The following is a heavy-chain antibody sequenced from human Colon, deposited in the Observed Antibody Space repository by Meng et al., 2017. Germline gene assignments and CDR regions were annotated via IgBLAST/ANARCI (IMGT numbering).Heavy chain of an antibody. CDR1: GGSISSGSYY. D-gene: IGHD6-19*01. V-gene: IGHV4-39*06. CDR3: TVIIAVAGSPYFDY. J-gene: IGHJ4*02. Sequence: SETLSLTCIVSGGSISSGSYYWGWIRQPPGEGLQWLGNIYDSERTYYNPSLKSRLTMSVNTSKNQFTLKLSSVTAANTAVYYWTVIIAVAGSPYFDYWGQGTLVTVSS. CDR2: IYDSERT.